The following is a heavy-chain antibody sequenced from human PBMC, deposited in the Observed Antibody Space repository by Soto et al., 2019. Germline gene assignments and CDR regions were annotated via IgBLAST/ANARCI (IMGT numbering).Heavy chain of an antibody. Sequence: KPSETLSLTCTVSGGSISSYYWSWIRQPAGKGLEWIGRIYTSGSTNYNPSLKSRVTMSVGTSKNQFSLKLSSVTAADTAVYYCARLHYYDSSGYGRYNWFDPWGQGTLVTVSS. D-gene: IGHD3-22*01. CDR2: IYTSGST. CDR3: ARLHYYDSSGYGRYNWFDP. J-gene: IGHJ5*02. CDR1: GGSISSYY. V-gene: IGHV4-4*07.